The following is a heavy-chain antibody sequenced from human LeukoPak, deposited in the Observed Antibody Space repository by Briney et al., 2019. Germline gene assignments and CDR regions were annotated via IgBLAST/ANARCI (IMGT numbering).Heavy chain of an antibody. CDR1: GGSINSDY. CDR3: ARDIGVGTSKGFDY. CDR2: IFATGAT. Sequence: SETLSLTCTVSGGSINSDYWSWVRQSAEKGLEWIGRIFATGATAYNPSLKRRVTMSVETSNNQFSLKLSSVTAADTAVYYCARDIGVGTSKGFDYWGQGALVTVSS. J-gene: IGHJ4*02. V-gene: IGHV4-4*07. D-gene: IGHD1-26*01.